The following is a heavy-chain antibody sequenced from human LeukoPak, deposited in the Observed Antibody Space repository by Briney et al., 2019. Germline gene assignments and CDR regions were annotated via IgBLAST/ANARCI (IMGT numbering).Heavy chain of an antibody. J-gene: IGHJ4*02. CDR3: ARGINVGATSK. D-gene: IGHD1-26*01. CDR1: GGSISDYY. CDR2: IHYSGST. V-gene: IGHV4-59*01. Sequence: SETLSLTCTVSGGSISDYYWSWVRQPPGKGLEWIACIHYSGSTKYNPSLKSRATISVDTSKNQFSPILTSVTAADTAVYFCARGINVGATSKWGQGALVTVSS.